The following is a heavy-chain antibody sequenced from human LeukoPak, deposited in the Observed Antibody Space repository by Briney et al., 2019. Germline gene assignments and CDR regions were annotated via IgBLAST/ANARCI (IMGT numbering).Heavy chain of an antibody. CDR2: IKQDGGKK. CDR3: ARDSPDYYGSGSIYYYYYYGMDV. D-gene: IGHD3-10*01. J-gene: IGHJ6*02. CDR1: GFPFSSYW. V-gene: IGHV3-7*03. Sequence: GGSLRLSCVASGFPFSSYWMTWVRQAPGKGLEWVANIKQDGGKKSYVDSVKGRFTISRDNAKNSLYLQMNSLRAEDTAVYYCARDSPDYYGSGSIYYYYYYGMDVWGQGTTVTVSS.